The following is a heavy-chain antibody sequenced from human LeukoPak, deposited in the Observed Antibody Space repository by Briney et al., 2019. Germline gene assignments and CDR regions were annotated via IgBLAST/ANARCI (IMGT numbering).Heavy chain of an antibody. J-gene: IGHJ4*02. V-gene: IGHV3-49*03. CDR1: GFTFGDYA. CDR3: TRDRAAMVTPYYFDY. CDR2: IRSKAYGGTT. D-gene: IGHD5-18*01. Sequence: PGRSLRLSCTASGFTFGDYAMIWFRQAPGKGLEWVGFIRSKAYGGTTEYAASVKGRFTISRDDSKSIAYLQMNSLKTEDTAVYYCTRDRAAMVTPYYFDYWGQGTLVTVSS.